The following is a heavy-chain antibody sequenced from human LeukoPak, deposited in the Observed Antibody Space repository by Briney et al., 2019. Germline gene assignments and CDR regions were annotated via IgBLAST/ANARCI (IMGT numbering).Heavy chain of an antibody. D-gene: IGHD6-6*01. CDR2: IYYSGST. J-gene: IGHJ4*02. V-gene: IGHV4-59*01. Sequence: PSETLSLTCSVSGGSISSYYWSWIRQPPGKGLEWIGYIYYSGSTNYNPSLKSRVTISVDTSKNQFSLKLSSVTAADTAVYYCASSIAARKGFDYWGQGTLVTVSS. CDR1: GGSISSYY. CDR3: ASSIAARKGFDY.